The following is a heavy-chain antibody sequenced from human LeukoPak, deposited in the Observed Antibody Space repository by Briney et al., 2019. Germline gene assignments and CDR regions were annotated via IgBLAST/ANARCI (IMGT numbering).Heavy chain of an antibody. Sequence: GASVKVSCKASGYTLTGYYMHWVRQAPGQGLEWMGWINPNSGGTNYAQKFQGRVTMTRDTSISTAYMELSRLRSDDTAVYYCARGGEDTAMGGADYWGQGTLVTVSS. CDR1: GYTLTGYY. CDR2: INPNSGGT. V-gene: IGHV1-2*02. J-gene: IGHJ4*02. CDR3: ARGGEDTAMGGADY. D-gene: IGHD5-18*01.